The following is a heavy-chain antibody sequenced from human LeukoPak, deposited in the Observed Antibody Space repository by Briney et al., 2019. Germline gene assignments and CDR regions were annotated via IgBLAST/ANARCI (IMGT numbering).Heavy chain of an antibody. Sequence: GGSLRLSCAASGFYFSSYGMHWVRQAPGKGLEWVAVIWYDGSNKYYADSVEGRFTISRDNSKNTLYLQMNSLRAEDTAVYYLARDSSPTVPWYFDGWGRGTLVTVSS. V-gene: IGHV3-33*01. CDR3: ARDSSPTVPWYFDG. CDR2: IWYDGSNK. CDR1: GFYFSSYG. J-gene: IGHJ2*01. D-gene: IGHD4-17*01.